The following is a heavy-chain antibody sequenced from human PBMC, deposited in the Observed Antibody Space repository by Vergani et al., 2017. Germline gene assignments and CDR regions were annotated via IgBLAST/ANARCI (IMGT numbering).Heavy chain of an antibody. CDR3: VRVPLIRRGSGNYGINNYHGMDV. CDR1: GFISRCYW. Sequence: EGQLVESGGDCVQRGGSLRLSCAASGFISRCYWMSWVRQAPGKGLEWVANVNQDGSEKYYVDSVRGRFTISRDNAKNSIYLQMNSLRAEDTAVYFCVRVPLIRRGSGNYGINNYHGMDVWGQGTTVIVSS. D-gene: IGHD3-10*01. CDR2: VNQDGSEK. J-gene: IGHJ6*02. V-gene: IGHV3-7*01.